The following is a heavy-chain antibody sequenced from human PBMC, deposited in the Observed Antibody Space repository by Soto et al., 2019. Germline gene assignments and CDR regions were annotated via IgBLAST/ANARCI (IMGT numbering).Heavy chain of an antibody. CDR3: ARGSGADAFDI. Sequence: LLNGSGKVSGGRFHIRWVRQAPGQGLEWMGGIIPVIDTANYARKFQGRVVISADRATNIVYMEMMSLTLEDTAVYYCARGSGADAFDIWGQGTMVTVSS. D-gene: IGHD7-27*01. CDR2: IIPVIDTA. CDR1: GGRFH. J-gene: IGHJ3*02. V-gene: IGHV1-69*06.